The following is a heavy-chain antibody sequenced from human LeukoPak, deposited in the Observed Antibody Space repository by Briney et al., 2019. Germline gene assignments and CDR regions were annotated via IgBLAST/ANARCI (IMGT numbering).Heavy chain of an antibody. V-gene: IGHV4-34*01. CDR1: GGSFSGYY. D-gene: IGHD3-10*01. CDR2: INHSGST. CDR3: ARRLLWFGEFDYFDY. J-gene: IGHJ4*02. Sequence: SETLSLTCAVYGGSFSGYYWSWIRQPPGKGLEWIGEINHSGSTNYNPSLKSRVTISVDTSKNQFSLKLSSVTAADTAVYYCARRLLWFGEFDYFDYWGQGTLSPSPQ.